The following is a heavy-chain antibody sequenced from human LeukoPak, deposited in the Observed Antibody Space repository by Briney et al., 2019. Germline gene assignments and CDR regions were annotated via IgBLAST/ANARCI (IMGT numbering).Heavy chain of an antibody. Sequence: GGSLRLSCAASGFTFSSYWMTWVRQAPGKGLEWVSYISSSSSTIYYADSVKGRFTISRDNAKNSLYLQMNSLRAEDTAVYYCARDHRVVPAAADAFDIWGQGTMVTVSS. CDR3: ARDHRVVPAAADAFDI. CDR1: GFTFSSYW. CDR2: ISSSSSTI. J-gene: IGHJ3*02. D-gene: IGHD2-2*01. V-gene: IGHV3-48*01.